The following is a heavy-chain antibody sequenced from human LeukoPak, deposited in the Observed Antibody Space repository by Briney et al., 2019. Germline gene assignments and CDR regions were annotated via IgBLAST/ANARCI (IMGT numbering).Heavy chain of an antibody. CDR3: ARGALKDCGGDCYYP. CDR2: IFYSGIS. D-gene: IGHD2-21*01. Sequence: SETLSLTCNVSGGSMNNIYYWGWIRQPPGKGLEWIGNIFYSGISYYNPSLRSRVTMSVDTSKNQFSLKLSSVTAADTAVYYCARGALKDCGGDCYYPWGQGTLVTVSS. J-gene: IGHJ5*02. CDR1: GGSMNNIYY. V-gene: IGHV4-39*07.